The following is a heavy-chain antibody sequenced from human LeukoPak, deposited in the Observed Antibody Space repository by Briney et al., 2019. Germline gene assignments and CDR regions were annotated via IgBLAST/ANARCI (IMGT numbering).Heavy chain of an antibody. CDR3: ARVRGSDWSVYHIDN. J-gene: IGHJ4*02. CDR2: ISDTSATI. CDR1: GFTFSNAW. D-gene: IGHD6-19*01. Sequence: GGSLRLSCAASGFTFSNAWMSWVRQAPGKGLEWVSYISDTSATIYYYAESVRGRFTISRDNAKNSVHLQMSRLRAEDTAVYYCARVRGSDWSVYHIDNWGQGTLVTVSS. V-gene: IGHV3-48*04.